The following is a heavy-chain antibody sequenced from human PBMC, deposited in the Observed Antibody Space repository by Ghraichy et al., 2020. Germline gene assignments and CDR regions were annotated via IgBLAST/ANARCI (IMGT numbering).Heavy chain of an antibody. Sequence: SETLSLTCTVSGGSISSYYWSWIRQPPGKGLEWIGYIYYSGSTNYNPSLKSRVTISVDTSKNQFSLKLSSVTAADTAVYYCATEGSSLFDYWGQGTLVTVSS. CDR3: ATEGSSLFDY. J-gene: IGHJ4*02. CDR2: IYYSGST. V-gene: IGHV4-59*01. D-gene: IGHD1-26*01. CDR1: GGSISSYY.